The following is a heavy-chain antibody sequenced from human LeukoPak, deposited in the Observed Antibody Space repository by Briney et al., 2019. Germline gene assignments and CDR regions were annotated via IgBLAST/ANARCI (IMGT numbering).Heavy chain of an antibody. CDR1: GYSFASYW. CDR2: TYPDDSET. Sequence: GESLKISFKGSGYSFASYWIGWVRQMPGKGLEWMGITYPDDSETRYSASFQGQVTISADKSISIAYLQWSSLKASDTAMYYCARFLGPSGGLDYWGQGTRVTVSS. CDR3: ARFLGPSGGLDY. D-gene: IGHD3/OR15-3a*01. J-gene: IGHJ4*02. V-gene: IGHV5-51*01.